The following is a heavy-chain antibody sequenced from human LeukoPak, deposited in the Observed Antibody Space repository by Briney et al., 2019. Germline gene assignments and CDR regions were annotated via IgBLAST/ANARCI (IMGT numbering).Heavy chain of an antibody. J-gene: IGHJ4*02. Sequence: SVKVSCKASGDTFSNYGLSWVRQAPGQGLEWMGRIMPISGIANYARKFQDRVTINTDEFTSTVYMELNRLRSEDTAVYYCARDLYYYDSGGPDYWGQGTLVSVSS. CDR1: GDTFSNYG. CDR3: ARDLYYYDSGGPDY. CDR2: IMPISGIA. D-gene: IGHD3-22*01. V-gene: IGHV1-69*05.